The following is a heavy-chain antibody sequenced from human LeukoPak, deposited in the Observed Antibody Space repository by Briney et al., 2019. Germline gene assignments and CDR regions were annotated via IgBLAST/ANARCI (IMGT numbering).Heavy chain of an antibody. Sequence: PSETLSLTRAVYGGSFSGYYWSWIRQPPGKGLEWIGEINHSGSTNYNPSLKSRVTISVDTSKNQFSLKLSSVTAADTAVYYCARETLELYYFDYWGQGTLVTVSS. D-gene: IGHD1-26*01. CDR3: ARETLELYYFDY. CDR2: INHSGST. CDR1: GGSFSGYY. J-gene: IGHJ4*02. V-gene: IGHV4-34*01.